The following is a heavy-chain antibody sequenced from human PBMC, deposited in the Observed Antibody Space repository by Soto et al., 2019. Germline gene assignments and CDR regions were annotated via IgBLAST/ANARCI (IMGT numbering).Heavy chain of an antibody. CDR1: GFTFSSFA. J-gene: IGHJ4*02. CDR2: LTGSGDST. D-gene: IGHD4-17*01. CDR3: AKGTAVTTGDMAY. Sequence: EVQLLESGGGLVQPGGSLRLSCAASGFTFSSFAMTWVRQAPGKGLEWVSSLTGSGDSTYYADSVKGRFTISRDNSKNRLYLQMNSLSADDTAVYYCAKGTAVTTGDMAYWGQGTLVTVSS. V-gene: IGHV3-23*01.